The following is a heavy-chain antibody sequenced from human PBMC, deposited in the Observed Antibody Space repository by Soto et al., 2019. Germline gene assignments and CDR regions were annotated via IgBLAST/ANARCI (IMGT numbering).Heavy chain of an antibody. V-gene: IGHV1-3*01. Sequence: ASVKVSCKASGYTFTSYAMHWVRQAPGQRLEWMGWINAGNGNTKYSQKFQGRVTITRDTSASTAYMELSSLRSEDTAVYYCARDQRPNYDFWSGYSSGNDAFDIWGQGTMVTVSS. CDR1: GYTFTSYA. CDR3: ARDQRPNYDFWSGYSSGNDAFDI. CDR2: INAGNGNT. J-gene: IGHJ3*02. D-gene: IGHD3-3*01.